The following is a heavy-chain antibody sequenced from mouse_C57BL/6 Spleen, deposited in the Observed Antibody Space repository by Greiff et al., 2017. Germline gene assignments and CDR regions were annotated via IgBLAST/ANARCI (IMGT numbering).Heavy chain of an antibody. CDR1: GYSFTDYW. Sequence: QVQLQQSGAELVKPGASVKVSCKASGYSFTDYWMHWVKQRPGQGLEWIGRINPSDGDTNYNQKFKGKATLTVDKSSSTAYMQLSSLPSEDSAVYDYEIEGDWGRGGAMDYWGQGTSVTVSS. V-gene: IGHV1-74*01. CDR2: INPSDGDT. CDR3: EIEGDWGRGGAMDY. J-gene: IGHJ4*01. D-gene: IGHD3-3*01.